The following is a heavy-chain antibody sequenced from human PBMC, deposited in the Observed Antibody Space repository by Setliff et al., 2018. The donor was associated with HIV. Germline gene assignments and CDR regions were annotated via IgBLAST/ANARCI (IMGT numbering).Heavy chain of an antibody. V-gene: IGHV4-39*06. CDR1: GGSITSSSNY. J-gene: IGHJ3*02. CDR3: ARSDSYCAGDCYGGDGVDAFDI. D-gene: IGHD2-21*02. CDR2: IYYSGSS. Sequence: SETLSLTCTVSGGSITSSSNYWGWIRQPPGKGLEWIGSIYYSGSSYYNPSLKSRIIMSVDTSKNQFPLKLSSVTAADTALYYCARSDSYCAGDCYGGDGVDAFDIWGQGTMVTVS.